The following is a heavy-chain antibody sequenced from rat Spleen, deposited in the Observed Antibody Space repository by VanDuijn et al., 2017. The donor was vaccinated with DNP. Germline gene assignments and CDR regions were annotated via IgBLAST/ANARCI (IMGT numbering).Heavy chain of an antibody. CDR2: INKDGSTI. D-gene: IGHD1-2*01. CDR1: GFNLIDYW. CDR3: ATDQGTITAPFDS. J-gene: IGHJ2*01. V-gene: IGHV4-2*01. Sequence: EVKLVESGGGLVQPGRSLKLSCAASGFNLIDYWMGWVRQAPGKGLEWIGEINKDGSTIKYSPSLKDRFTISRDNAQNTQYMQMSRLGSEDTATYYCATDQGTITAPFDSWGPGVMVTVSS.